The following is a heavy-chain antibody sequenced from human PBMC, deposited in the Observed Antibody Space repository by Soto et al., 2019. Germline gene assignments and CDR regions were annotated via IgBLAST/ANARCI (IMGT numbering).Heavy chain of an antibody. Sequence: SETLSLTCTVSGGSISGYYWSWIRQPPGKGLEWIGSMFYSGNTYYNPSLKSRVTLSIDTSKNQFSLKLNSVTAADTAVYYCVSPEGYYDSSGYTLDYWGQGTLVTVSS. V-gene: IGHV4-59*04. CDR3: VSPEGYYDSSGYTLDY. J-gene: IGHJ4*02. CDR2: MFYSGNT. CDR1: GGSISGYY. D-gene: IGHD3-22*01.